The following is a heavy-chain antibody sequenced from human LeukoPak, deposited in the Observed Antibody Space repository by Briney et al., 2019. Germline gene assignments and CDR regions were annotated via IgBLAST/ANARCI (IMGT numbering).Heavy chain of an antibody. Sequence: GGSLRLSCAASGFTFSNAWMSWVRQAPGKGLEWVGRIKSKTDGGTTDYAAPVKGRFTISRDDSKNTQYLQMNSLKTEDTAVYYCTTDQFRYCSGGSCEKGDPWGQGTLVTISS. V-gene: IGHV3-15*01. CDR3: TTDQFRYCSGGSCEKGDP. J-gene: IGHJ5*02. CDR2: IKSKTDGGTT. CDR1: GFTFSNAW. D-gene: IGHD2-15*01.